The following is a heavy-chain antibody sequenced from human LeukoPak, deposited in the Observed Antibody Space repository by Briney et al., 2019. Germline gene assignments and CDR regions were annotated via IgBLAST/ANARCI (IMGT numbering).Heavy chain of an antibody. J-gene: IGHJ4*02. CDR3: ARAGGTEDIDS. D-gene: IGHD1/OR15-1a*01. CDR2: INHSGST. Sequence: PSETLSRTCAGDGGSFSGYYWTWIRQPPGKGLEWIGEINHSGSTKYNPSLKSRFTVSVDTSKNEFSLKMRSVTAADTGVYYCARAGGTEDIDSWGQGNLVTVSS. CDR1: GGSFSGYY. V-gene: IGHV4-34*01.